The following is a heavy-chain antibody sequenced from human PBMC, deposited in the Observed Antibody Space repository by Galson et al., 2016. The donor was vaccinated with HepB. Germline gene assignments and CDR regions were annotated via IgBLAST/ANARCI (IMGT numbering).Heavy chain of an antibody. CDR2: IYPRDPDV. D-gene: IGHD2-2*01. V-gene: IGHV5-51*01. CDR1: GYKFTTYW. Sequence: QSGAEVKKPGESLKISCQVSGYKFTTYWIGWVRQMPGKGLEWMGLIYPRDPDVTYSPSFQGQVTISADKSITTAYLQWSSLKASDTAMYYCARLGGAVPFDYWGQGTLVTVSS. J-gene: IGHJ4*02. CDR3: ARLGGAVPFDY.